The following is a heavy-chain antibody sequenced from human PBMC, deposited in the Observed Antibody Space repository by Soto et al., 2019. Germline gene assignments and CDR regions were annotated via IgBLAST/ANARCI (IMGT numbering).Heavy chain of an antibody. J-gene: IGHJ6*02. CDR2: INHSGST. D-gene: IGHD6-13*01. CDR3: AREGGYSSSWYPPQYYYYYGMDA. Sequence: XETLSLTCAVDGWSFSGYYWSWIRQPPGKGLEWIGEINHSGSTNYNPSLKSRVTISVDTSKNQFSLELSSVTAADTAVYYCAREGGYSSSWYPPQYYYYYGMDAWRQGPTVTVSS. V-gene: IGHV4-34*01. CDR1: GWSFSGYY.